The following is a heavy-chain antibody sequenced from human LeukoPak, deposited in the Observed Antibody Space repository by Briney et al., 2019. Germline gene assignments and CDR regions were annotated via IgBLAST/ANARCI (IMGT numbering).Heavy chain of an antibody. CDR2: ISSAGGNK. CDR3: AGPTSNGWLRYFDY. D-gene: IGHD6-19*01. V-gene: IGHV3-30*04. CDR1: GFTFSSYA. Sequence: PGGSLRLSCAASGFTFSSYAMHWVRQAPGKGLEWVAVISSAGGNKYHADSVKGRFTISRDNSKNTLCLQMNSLRPEDTAVYYCAGPTSNGWLRYFDYWGQGTLVTVSS. J-gene: IGHJ4*02.